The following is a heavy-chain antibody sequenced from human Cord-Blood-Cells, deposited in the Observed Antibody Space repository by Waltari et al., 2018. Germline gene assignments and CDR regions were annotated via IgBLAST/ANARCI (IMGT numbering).Heavy chain of an antibody. V-gene: IGHV5-51*01. CDR2: IYPGDSDT. CDR3: ARHVSGYYYYYGMDV. CDR1: GYSFTSYW. J-gene: IGHJ6*02. Sequence: EVQLVPSGAEVKKPGESLKISCKGSGYSFTSYWIGWVRQMPGKGLEWMGIIYPGDSDTRYSPSFQGQVTISADKSISTAYLQWSSLKASDTAMYYCARHVSGYYYYYGMDVWGQGTTVTVSS. D-gene: IGHD3-3*01.